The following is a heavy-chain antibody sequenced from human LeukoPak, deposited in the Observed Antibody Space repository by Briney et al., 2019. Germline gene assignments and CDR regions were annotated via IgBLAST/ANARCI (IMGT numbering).Heavy chain of an antibody. D-gene: IGHD2/OR15-2a*01. J-gene: IGHJ2*01. CDR3: ARDNTWYFDL. CDR2: ISPYNGNT. CDR1: GYTFSSYA. V-gene: IGHV1-18*01. Sequence: ASVTVSCTASGYTFSSYAITWVRQAPGQGLEWMGWISPYNGNTDSAQKFQDRVTMTTDTSTSAAYMELRSLRSDDTAVYYCARDNTWYFDLWGRGTLVTVSS.